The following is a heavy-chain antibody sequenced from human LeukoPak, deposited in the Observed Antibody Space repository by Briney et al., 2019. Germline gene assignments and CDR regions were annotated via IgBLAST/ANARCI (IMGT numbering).Heavy chain of an antibody. CDR2: IYHSGST. Sequence: SETLSLTCAVYGGSFSGYYWSWIRQPPGKGLEWIGEIYHSGSTNYNPSLKSRVTISVDKSKNQFSLKLSSVTAADTAVYYCASQYSSGYYYYFDYWGQGTLVTVSS. V-gene: IGHV4-34*01. CDR1: GGSFSGYY. D-gene: IGHD3-22*01. J-gene: IGHJ4*02. CDR3: ASQYSSGYYYYFDY.